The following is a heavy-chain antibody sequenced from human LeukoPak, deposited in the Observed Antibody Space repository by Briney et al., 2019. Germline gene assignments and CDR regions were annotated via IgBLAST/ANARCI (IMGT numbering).Heavy chain of an antibody. CDR1: GASISGSSHYF. CDR3: ARKKSWPAIFSSSSYWFDP. V-gene: IGHV4-39*01. CDR2: IYYSGIT. Sequence: PSETLSLTCTVSGASISGSSHYFWGWIRQTPGKGLEWIGSIYYSGITYYTPSLKSRLTISVDTSKNQFSLKLSSVTAADTAVYYCARKKSWPAIFSSSSYWFDPWGQGTLVTVSS. J-gene: IGHJ5*02. D-gene: IGHD6-6*01.